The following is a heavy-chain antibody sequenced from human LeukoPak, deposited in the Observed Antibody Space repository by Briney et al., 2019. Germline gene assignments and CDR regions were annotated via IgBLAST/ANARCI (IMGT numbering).Heavy chain of an antibody. CDR1: GGSISSYY. D-gene: IGHD3-22*01. CDR3: ARGRYYYDSSGIDY. V-gene: IGHV4-59*08. J-gene: IGHJ4*02. Sequence: PSETLSLTCTVSGGSISSYYWSWIRQPPGKGLEWIGYIYYSGSTNYNPSLKSRVTTSVDTSKNQFSLKLSSVTAADTAVYYCARGRYYYDSSGIDYWGQGTLVTVSS. CDR2: IYYSGST.